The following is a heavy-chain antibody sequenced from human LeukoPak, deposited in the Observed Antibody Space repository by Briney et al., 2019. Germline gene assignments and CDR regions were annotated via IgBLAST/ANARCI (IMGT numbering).Heavy chain of an antibody. CDR1: GFTFSRYA. V-gene: IGHV3-23*01. CDR3: VKDPGRNSWDFAY. J-gene: IGHJ4*02. CDR2: ISGSGGDT. D-gene: IGHD3-10*01. Sequence: PGGSLRLSCAASGFTFSRYAMSWVRQAPGKGLEWVASISGSGGDTHYADSVKGRFTISRDISKNTLYVQMISLRAEDTAVYYCVKDPGRNSWDFAYWGQGSLVTVSS.